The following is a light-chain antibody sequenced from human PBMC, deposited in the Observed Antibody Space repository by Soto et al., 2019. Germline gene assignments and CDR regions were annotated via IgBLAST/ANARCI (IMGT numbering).Light chain of an antibody. CDR3: QQYGSSPYT. J-gene: IGKJ5*01. CDR2: DTS. Sequence: PGERATLSCRASQSVSSSYLAWYQQKPGQAPRLLIFDTSTRATGIPDRFSGSGSGTDFTLTITPLEPEDFAVYYCQQYGSSPYTFGQGTRLEIK. V-gene: IGKV3-20*01. CDR1: QSVSSSY.